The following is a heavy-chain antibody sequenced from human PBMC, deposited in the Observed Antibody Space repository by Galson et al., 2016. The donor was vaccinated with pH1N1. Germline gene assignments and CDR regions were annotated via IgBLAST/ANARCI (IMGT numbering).Heavy chain of an antibody. CDR3: ATAGIVRAATGEY. V-gene: IGHV1-69-2*01. CDR1: GYTLTDCY. D-gene: IGHD1-26*01. CDR2: IDPADVEI. J-gene: IGHJ4*01. Sequence: VKVSCKVSGYTLTDCYVHWVQLAPGKGLQWMGVIDPADVEIIYAESFRGRVTINADTSTDIAYMELSSLRSDDSAVYYCATAGIVRAATGEYWGQGTLVTVSS.